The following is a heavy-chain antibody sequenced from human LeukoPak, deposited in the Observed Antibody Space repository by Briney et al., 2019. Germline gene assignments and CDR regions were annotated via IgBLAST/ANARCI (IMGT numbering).Heavy chain of an antibody. J-gene: IGHJ4*02. CDR1: GFTFSDYY. CDR2: ISSSGSTI. D-gene: IGHD3-22*01. CDR3: SSTADYYDSSGNLDY. V-gene: IGHV3-11*01. Sequence: GGSLRLSCAASGFTFSDYYMSWIRQAPGKGLGWVSYISSSGSTIYYADSVKGRFTISRDNAKNSLYLQMNSLRAEDTAVYYCSSTADYYDSSGNLDYWGQGTLVTVSS.